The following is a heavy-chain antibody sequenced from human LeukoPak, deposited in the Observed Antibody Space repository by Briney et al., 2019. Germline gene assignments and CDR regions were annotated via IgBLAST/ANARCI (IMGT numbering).Heavy chain of an antibody. Sequence: ASVKVSCEASGYTFTGYYMHWVRQAPGQGLEWMGWINPNSGGTNYAQKFQGRVTMTRDTSISTAYMELSRLRSDDTAVYYCAREGLLYSGSNFDYWGQGTLVTVSS. CDR3: AREGLLYSGSNFDY. CDR1: GYTFTGYY. D-gene: IGHD1-26*01. CDR2: INPNSGGT. J-gene: IGHJ4*02. V-gene: IGHV1-2*02.